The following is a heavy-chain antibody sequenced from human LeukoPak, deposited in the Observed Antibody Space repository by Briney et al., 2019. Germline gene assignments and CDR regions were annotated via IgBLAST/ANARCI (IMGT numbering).Heavy chain of an antibody. CDR2: IYSGGST. D-gene: IGHD1-26*01. Sequence: GGSLRLSCAASGFAVSSNYMSWVRQAPGKGLEWVSVIYSGGSTYYADSVKGRFTISRDNSKNTLYLQMNSLRAEDTAVYYCARGLYSGSYPFDYWGQGTLVTVSS. J-gene: IGHJ4*02. CDR1: GFAVSSNY. CDR3: ARGLYSGSYPFDY. V-gene: IGHV3-53*01.